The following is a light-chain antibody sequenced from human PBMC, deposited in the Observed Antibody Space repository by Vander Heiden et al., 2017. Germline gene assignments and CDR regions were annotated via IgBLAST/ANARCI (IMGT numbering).Light chain of an antibody. CDR3: CSYAGNYGFV. J-gene: IGLJ1*01. CDR2: DVN. V-gene: IGLV2-11*01. Sequence: QPARTQPHSVSGSPRHPVTISCTGPSGDICVYNFVPWFQHHPGKAPKVIIYDVNKRPSGVPDRFSGSKSGNTASLTISGLQAEDEADFYCCSYAGNYGFVFGSGTTVTVL. CDR1: SGDICVYNF.